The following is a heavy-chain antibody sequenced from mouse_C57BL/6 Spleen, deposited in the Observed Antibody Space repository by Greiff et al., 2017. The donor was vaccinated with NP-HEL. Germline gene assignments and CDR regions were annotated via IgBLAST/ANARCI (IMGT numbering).Heavy chain of an antibody. D-gene: IGHD2-1*01. Sequence: QVQLQQPGAELVRPGTSVKLSCKASGYTFTSYWMHWVKQRPGQGLEWIGVIDPSDSYTNYNQKFKGKATLTVDTSSSTAYMQLSSLTSEDSAVYYCARRDGNYGYFDVWGTGTTVTVSS. CDR2: IDPSDSYT. V-gene: IGHV1-59*01. J-gene: IGHJ1*03. CDR1: GYTFTSYW. CDR3: ARRDGNYGYFDV.